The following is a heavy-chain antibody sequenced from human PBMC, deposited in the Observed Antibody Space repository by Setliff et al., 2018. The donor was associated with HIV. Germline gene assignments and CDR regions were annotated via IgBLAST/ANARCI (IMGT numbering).Heavy chain of an antibody. CDR3: ARDSPLSHFDS. V-gene: IGHV3-53*01. J-gene: IGHJ4*02. CDR1: GFTVSSNS. Sequence: LRLSCAASGFTVSSNSMSWVRQAPGKGLEWVSVIYSVGITYYTDSVKGRFTISRDNYKNTLYLQMNSLRAEDTAVYYCARDSPLSHFDSWGQGILVTVSS. CDR2: IYSVGIT.